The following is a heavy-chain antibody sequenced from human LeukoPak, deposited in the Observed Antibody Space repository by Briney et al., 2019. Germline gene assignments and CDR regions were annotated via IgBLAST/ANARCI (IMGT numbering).Heavy chain of an antibody. CDR3: AREQLLYGMDV. V-gene: IGHV4-39*07. J-gene: IGHJ6*02. CDR1: GGSISSSTYY. CDR2: IYYSGST. Sequence: SETLSLTCTVSGGSISSSTYYWGWIRQPPGKGLGWIGSIYYSGSTYYNPSLKSRVTISLDTSKNQFSLRLSFVAAADTAVYYCAREQLLYGMDVWGQGTTVTVSS. D-gene: IGHD2-2*01.